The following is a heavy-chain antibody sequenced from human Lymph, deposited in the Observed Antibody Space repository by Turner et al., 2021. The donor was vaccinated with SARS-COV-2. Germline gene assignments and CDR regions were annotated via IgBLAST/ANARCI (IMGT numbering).Heavy chain of an antibody. CDR2: IKQDGSEK. CDR3: ARVEMATISFDY. CDR1: GFTFSLNW. Sequence: EVQLVQSGGGLVQPGGSLRLSCAASGFTFSLNWMSWVRQAPGKGLEWVANIKQDGSEKYYVGSVKGRFTISRDNAKNSLYLQMNSLRAEDTAVYYCARVEMATISFDYWGQGTLVPVSS. J-gene: IGHJ4*02. V-gene: IGHV3-7*01.